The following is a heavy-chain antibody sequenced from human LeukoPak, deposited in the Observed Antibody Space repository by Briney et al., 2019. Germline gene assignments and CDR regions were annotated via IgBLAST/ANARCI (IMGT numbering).Heavy chain of an antibody. Sequence: SETLSLTCTVSGGSISSYYWSWIRQPPGKGLEWIGYIYYSGSTNYNPSLKSRVTISVDTSKNQFSLKLSSVTAADTAVYYCAGLCSGGSCMDYWGQGTLVTVSS. V-gene: IGHV4-59*01. CDR1: GGSISSYY. D-gene: IGHD2-15*01. J-gene: IGHJ4*02. CDR3: AGLCSGGSCMDY. CDR2: IYYSGST.